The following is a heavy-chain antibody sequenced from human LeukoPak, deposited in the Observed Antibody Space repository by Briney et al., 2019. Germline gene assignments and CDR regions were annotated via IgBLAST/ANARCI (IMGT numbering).Heavy chain of an antibody. V-gene: IGHV3-23*01. Sequence: PGGSLRLSCAASGFTFSTYALNWVRQAPGKGLEWASAISDSGGAIFYADSVKGRFTMSRDNSKNSLFLQMNSLRAEDTALYYCARIGSAAFTDYWGQGTLVTVSS. J-gene: IGHJ4*02. CDR2: ISDSGGAI. CDR1: GFTFSTYA. D-gene: IGHD3-3*02. CDR3: ARIGSAAFTDY.